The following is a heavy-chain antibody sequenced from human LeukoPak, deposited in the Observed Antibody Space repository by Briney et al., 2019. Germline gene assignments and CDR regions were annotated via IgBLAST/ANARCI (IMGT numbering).Heavy chain of an antibody. V-gene: IGHV3-23*01. J-gene: IGHJ4*02. CDR3: AKEVEMATIPWYYFDY. D-gene: IGHD5-24*01. Sequence: GGSLRLSCAAPGFTFSSYAMSWVRQAPGKGLEWVSAISGSGGSTYYADSVKGRFTISRDNSKNTLYLQMNSLRAEDTAVYYCAKEVEMATIPWYYFDYWGQGTLVTVSS. CDR1: GFTFSSYA. CDR2: ISGSGGST.